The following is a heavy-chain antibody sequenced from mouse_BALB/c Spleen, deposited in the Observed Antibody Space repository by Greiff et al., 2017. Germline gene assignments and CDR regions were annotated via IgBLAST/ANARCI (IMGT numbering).Heavy chain of an antibody. V-gene: IGHV1S132*01. CDR1: GYTFTSYW. Sequence: QVQLKESGAELVKPGASVKLSCKTSGYTFTSYWIQWVKQRPGQGLGWIGEIFPGTGTTYYNEKFKGKATLTIDTSSSTAYMQLSSLTSEDSAVYFCTRSTMTGFAYWGQGTLVTVSA. CDR2: IFPGTGTT. CDR3: TRSTMTGFAY. D-gene: IGHD2-4*01. J-gene: IGHJ3*01.